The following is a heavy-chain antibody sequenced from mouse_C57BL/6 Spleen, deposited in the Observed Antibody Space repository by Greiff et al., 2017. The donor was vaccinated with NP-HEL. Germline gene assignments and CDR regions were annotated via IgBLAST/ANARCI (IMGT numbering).Heavy chain of an antibody. Sequence: QVQLQQPGTELVKPGASVKLSCKASGYTFTSYWMHWVKQRPEQGLEWIGNINPSNGGTNYNEKFKSKATLTVDKSSSTAYMQLSSLTSEDSAVYYCARGWLLWGWYFDVWGTGTTVTVSS. CDR1: GYTFTSYW. CDR2: INPSNGGT. J-gene: IGHJ1*03. D-gene: IGHD1-1*02. V-gene: IGHV1-53*01. CDR3: ARGWLLWGWYFDV.